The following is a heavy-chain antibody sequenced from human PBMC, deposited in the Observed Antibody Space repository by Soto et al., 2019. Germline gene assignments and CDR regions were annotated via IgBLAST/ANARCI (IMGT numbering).Heavy chain of an antibody. CDR3: ARHSPPFFYGSGPWDV. J-gene: IGHJ6*02. CDR1: GGSISSGGYY. CDR2: ICYSGST. Sequence: SETLSLTCAVSGGSISSGGYYWSWIRQHPGKGLEWIGYICYSGSTYYNPSLKSRVTISVDTSKNQFSLKLGSLIAADTAVYYCARHSPPFFYGSGPWDVWGQGTTVTVSS. V-gene: IGHV4-31*11. D-gene: IGHD3-10*01.